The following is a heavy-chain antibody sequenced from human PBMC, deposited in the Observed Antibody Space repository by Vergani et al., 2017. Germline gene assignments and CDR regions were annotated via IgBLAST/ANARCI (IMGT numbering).Heavy chain of an antibody. J-gene: IGHJ3*02. CDR2: LSASDRRT. V-gene: IGHV3-23*01. CDR3: AKVGRSEVAGTFGAFDI. Sequence: EVQLFESGGDLVQPGGSLRLSCEASGFTFIMHAMSWVRQAPGKGLEWVSTLSASDRRTHYADSVKGRFTISRDISKNTLFLHMNSLRPEDTAVYYCAKVGRSEVAGTFGAFDIWGQGTMVTVSS. D-gene: IGHD6-19*01. CDR1: GFTFIMHA.